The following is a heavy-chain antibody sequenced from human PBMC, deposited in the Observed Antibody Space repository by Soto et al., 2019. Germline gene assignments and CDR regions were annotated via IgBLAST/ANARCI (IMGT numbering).Heavy chain of an antibody. Sequence: GGSLRLSCAASGFTFSSYWMHWVRQAPGKGLVWVSRINSDGSSTSYADSVKGRFTISRDNAKNTLYLQMNSLRAEDTAVYYCARDGAYYDFWSGYYTPLGNYYYYGMDVWGQGTTVTVSS. J-gene: IGHJ6*02. CDR1: GFTFSSYW. CDR3: ARDGAYYDFWSGYYTPLGNYYYYGMDV. V-gene: IGHV3-74*01. D-gene: IGHD3-3*01. CDR2: INSDGSST.